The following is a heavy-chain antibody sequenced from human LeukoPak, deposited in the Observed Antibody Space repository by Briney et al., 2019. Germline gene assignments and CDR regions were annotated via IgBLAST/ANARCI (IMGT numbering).Heavy chain of an antibody. CDR1: GGSISSSNW. CDR3: ATRLVIVYYFDY. D-gene: IGHD3-9*01. CDR2: IHHSGST. Sequence: PSETLSLTCAVSGGSISSSNWWSWVRQPPGKGLEWIGEIHHSGSTNYNPSLKSRVTISVDKSKNQFSLKLSSVTAADTAVYYCATRLVIVYYFDYWGQGTLVTVSS. V-gene: IGHV4-4*02. J-gene: IGHJ4*02.